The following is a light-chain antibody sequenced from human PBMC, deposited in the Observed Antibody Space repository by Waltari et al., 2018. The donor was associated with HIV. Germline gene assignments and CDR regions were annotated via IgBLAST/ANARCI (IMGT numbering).Light chain of an antibody. Sequence: SYELTPPLSVSVALGQTARVICGGNTLGRKSVHWYQQKPGQAPVLVIDRDRNRPSGIPERFSGSNSGNTATLTISRAQAGDEADYYCQAWDSSVVFGGGTKLTVL. J-gene: IGLJ2*01. CDR3: QAWDSSVV. V-gene: IGLV3-9*01. CDR1: TLGRKS. CDR2: RDR.